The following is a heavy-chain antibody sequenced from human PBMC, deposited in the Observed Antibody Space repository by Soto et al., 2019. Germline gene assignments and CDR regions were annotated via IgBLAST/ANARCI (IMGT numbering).Heavy chain of an antibody. D-gene: IGHD1-26*01. CDR1: GGSISSYY. CDR3: ARRWGPTFDF. J-gene: IGHJ4*02. V-gene: IGHV4-59*01. Sequence: TSETLSLTCTVAGGSISSYYGSWIRQPPGKGLEWIGYIYYSGSTNYNPSLKSRVTISVDTSKNQFSLKLSSVTAADTAVYYCARRWGPTFDFWGQGTLVTVSS. CDR2: IYYSGST.